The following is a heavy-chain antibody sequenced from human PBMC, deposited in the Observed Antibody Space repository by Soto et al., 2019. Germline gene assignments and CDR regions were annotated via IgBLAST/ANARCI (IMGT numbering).Heavy chain of an antibody. CDR1: GDSISRYY. CDR2: IYYSVET. V-gene: IGHV4-59*01. CDR3: ARDQGGEFLKGSGMDV. J-gene: IGHJ6*02. D-gene: IGHD3-10*01. Sequence: QVQLQESGPGLVKPSETLSLTCTVSGDSISRYYWSWIRLSPGKGLEWIGYIYYSVETNYNPSVKRRVTISVDRTKNQFSLKLSSVTAADTAVYYCARDQGGEFLKGSGMDVWGQGTTVTVSS.